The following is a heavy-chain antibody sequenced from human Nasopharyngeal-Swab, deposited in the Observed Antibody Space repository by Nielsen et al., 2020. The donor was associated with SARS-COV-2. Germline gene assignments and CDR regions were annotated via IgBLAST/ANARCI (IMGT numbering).Heavy chain of an antibody. Sequence: WIRQPPGKGLEWVAVISYDGSNKYYADSAKGRFTISRDNSKNTLYLQMNSLRAEDTAVYYCARSEYSSSHWGQGTLVTVSS. D-gene: IGHD6-6*01. CDR2: ISYDGSNK. J-gene: IGHJ4*02. CDR3: ARSEYSSSH. V-gene: IGHV3-30-3*01.